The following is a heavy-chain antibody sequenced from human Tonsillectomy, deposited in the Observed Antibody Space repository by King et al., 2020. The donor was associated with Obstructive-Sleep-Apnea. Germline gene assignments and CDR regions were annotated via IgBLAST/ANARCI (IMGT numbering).Heavy chain of an antibody. J-gene: IGHJ4*02. CDR2: IYYSGST. CDR1: GGSISSYY. V-gene: IGHV4-59*08. Sequence: QLQESGPGLVKPSETLSLTCTVSGGSISSYYLSWIRQPPGKGLEWIGYIYYSGSTNYNPSLKSRVTISVDTSKNQFSLKLCSVTAAEPAVYYCARLGGCYYRREYFDYWGQGTLVTVSS. CDR3: ARLGGCYYRREYFDY. D-gene: IGHD1-26*01.